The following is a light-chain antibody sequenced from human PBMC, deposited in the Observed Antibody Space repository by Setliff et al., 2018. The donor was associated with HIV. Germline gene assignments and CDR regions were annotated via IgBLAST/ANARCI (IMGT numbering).Light chain of an antibody. CDR3: QQYYSTMYT. CDR1: QSVLYSSNNKNY. CDR2: WAS. J-gene: IGKJ2*01. V-gene: IGKV4-1*01. Sequence: DIVMTQSPDSLAVSLGERATINCKSSQSVLYSSNNKNYLAWYQRKPGQPPELLIYWASTRESGVPDRFSGSGSGTDFTLTVSGLQAEDVAVYYCQQYYSTMYTFGQGTKVDIK.